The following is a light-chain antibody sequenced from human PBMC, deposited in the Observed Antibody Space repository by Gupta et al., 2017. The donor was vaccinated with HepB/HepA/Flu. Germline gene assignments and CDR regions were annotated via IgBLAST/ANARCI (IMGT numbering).Light chain of an antibody. CDR2: KVS. CDR3: MQHPLWPRT. Sequence: DVVLTQPPLSLPVTVGQSASLSCRSSQSLVYNDGNTYLAWFHQRPGQSPRRLIYKVSTRDSGVPDRFSGSGSGTDFTPNITKVEAEDIGTYYCMQHPLWPRTFGQGTKVEVK. CDR1: QSLVYNDGNTY. V-gene: IGKV2-30*01. J-gene: IGKJ1*01.